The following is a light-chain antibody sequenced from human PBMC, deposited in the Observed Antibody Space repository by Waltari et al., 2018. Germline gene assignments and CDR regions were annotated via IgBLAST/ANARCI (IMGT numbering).Light chain of an antibody. J-gene: IGLJ1*01. CDR1: SSDIGSYNL. V-gene: IGLV2-23*02. CDR2: EVS. Sequence: QSALTQPASVSGSPGQSITISCTGTSSDIGSYNLVSWYQQHPGKAPKLMIYEVSKRPSGGSNRFSGSKSGNTASLTISGLQAEDEADYYCCSYVGSSYVFGIGTKVTVL. CDR3: CSYVGSSYV.